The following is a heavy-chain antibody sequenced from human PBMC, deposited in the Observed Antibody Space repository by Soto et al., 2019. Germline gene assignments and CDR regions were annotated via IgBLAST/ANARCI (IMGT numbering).Heavy chain of an antibody. J-gene: IGHJ4*02. CDR3: ARGLTIFGVVIGY. D-gene: IGHD3-3*01. Sequence: ASVKVSCKTSGYTFTNYVVDWVRQAPGQGLEWMGWINSGNGNTKYSERFQGRVTITRDTSASTAYMELNSLTSEDTAVYYCARGLTIFGVVIGYWGQGTLVTVSS. CDR2: INSGNGNT. CDR1: GYTFTNYV. V-gene: IGHV1-3*01.